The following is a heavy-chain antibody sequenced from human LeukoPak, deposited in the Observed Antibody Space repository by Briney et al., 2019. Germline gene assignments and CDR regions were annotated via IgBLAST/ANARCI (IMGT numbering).Heavy chain of an antibody. D-gene: IGHD3-10*01. J-gene: IGHJ6*03. V-gene: IGHV3-11*01. CDR3: ARVKGSGSYYSRYQYYYMDV. CDR1: GFTFSDYY. Sequence: GGSLRLSCVASGFTFSDYYMSWIRQAPGKGLEWVSYISSSGSTIYYADSVKGRFTISRDNAKNSLYLQMNSLRAEDTAVYYCARVKGSGSYYSRYQYYYMDVWGKGTTVPVSS. CDR2: ISSSGSTI.